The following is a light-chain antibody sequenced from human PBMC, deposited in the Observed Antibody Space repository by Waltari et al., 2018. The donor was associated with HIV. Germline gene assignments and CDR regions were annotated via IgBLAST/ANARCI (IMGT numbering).Light chain of an antibody. Sequence: SYDLTQPPSVSVSPGQPARITCPGDTLSNQFSYWYQKKSGQAPVLVIFRDIERPSGIPERFSGSRSGATVTLTISGVQAEDEADYYCQSADNSGTYVFATGTQVTVL. CDR2: RDI. CDR1: TLSNQF. CDR3: QSADNSGTYV. V-gene: IGLV3-25*03. J-gene: IGLJ1*01.